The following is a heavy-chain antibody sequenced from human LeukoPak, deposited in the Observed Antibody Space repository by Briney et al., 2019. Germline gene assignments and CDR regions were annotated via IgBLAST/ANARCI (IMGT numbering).Heavy chain of an antibody. Sequence: QPGGSLRLSCAASEFTFSSYGMHWFRQAPGKGLEWVAVVWYDGSKKYSADSVKGRITISRDDSKNTLYLQMNSLRAEDTAVYYCARGVGYYDSSGTIDYWGQGTLVTVSS. V-gene: IGHV3-33*01. CDR2: VWYDGSKK. CDR1: EFTFSSYG. J-gene: IGHJ4*02. D-gene: IGHD3-22*01. CDR3: ARGVGYYDSSGTIDY.